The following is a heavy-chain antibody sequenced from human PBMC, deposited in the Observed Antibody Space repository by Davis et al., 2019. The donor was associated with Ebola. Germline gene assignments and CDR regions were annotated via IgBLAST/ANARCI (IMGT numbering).Heavy chain of an antibody. CDR3: ARGGTTVVTPSPLDY. V-gene: IGHV3-30-3*01. CDR2: ISYDGSNK. D-gene: IGHD4-23*01. J-gene: IGHJ4*02. Sequence: GESLKISCAASGFTFSSYAMHWVRQAPGKGLEWVAVISYDGSNKYYADYVKGRFTISRDNSTNTLYLQMNSLRAEDTAVYYCARGGTTVVTPSPLDYWGQGTLVTVSS. CDR1: GFTFSSYA.